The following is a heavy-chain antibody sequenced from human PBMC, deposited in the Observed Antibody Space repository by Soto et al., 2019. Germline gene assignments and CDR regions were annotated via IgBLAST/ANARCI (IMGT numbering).Heavy chain of an antibody. D-gene: IGHD2-2*01. CDR1: GFTFSSYA. CDR3: AKVIALGQYQLLASDI. CDR2: ISGSGGST. J-gene: IGHJ3*02. Sequence: PGGSLRLSCAASGFTFSSYAMSWVRQDPGKGLEWVSAISGSGGSTYYADSVKGRFTISRDNSKNTLYLQMNSLRAEDTAVYYCAKVIALGQYQLLASDIWGQGTMVTVSS. V-gene: IGHV3-23*01.